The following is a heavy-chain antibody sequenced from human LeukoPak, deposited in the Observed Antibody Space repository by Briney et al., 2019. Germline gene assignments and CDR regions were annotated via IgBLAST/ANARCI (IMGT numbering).Heavy chain of an antibody. J-gene: IGHJ6*03. CDR1: GFTFSSYW. D-gene: IGHD6-13*01. Sequence: GGSLRLSCAASGFTFSSYWMSWVRQAPGKGLEWVANIKQDGSEKYYVDSVKGRFTISRDNAKNSLYLQMNSLRAEDTAVYYCARVYSSSWYSPIYYYYYMDVWGKGTTVTVSS. CDR3: ARVYSSSWYSPIYYYYYMDV. CDR2: IKQDGSEK. V-gene: IGHV3-7*01.